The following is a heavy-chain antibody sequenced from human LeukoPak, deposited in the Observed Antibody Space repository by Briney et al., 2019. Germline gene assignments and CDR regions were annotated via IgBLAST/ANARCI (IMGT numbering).Heavy chain of an antibody. V-gene: IGHV3-30*02. Sequence: GRSLRLSCAASGFTFSSYGMHWVRQAPGKGLEWVAFIRYDGSNKYYADSVKGRFTISRDNSKNTLYLRINSLRADDTAVYYCAKSYKVIVEGYKSGYYFDYWGQGTLVTVSS. CDR2: IRYDGSNK. D-gene: IGHD3-22*01. CDR3: AKSYKVIVEGYKSGYYFDY. CDR1: GFTFSSYG. J-gene: IGHJ4*02.